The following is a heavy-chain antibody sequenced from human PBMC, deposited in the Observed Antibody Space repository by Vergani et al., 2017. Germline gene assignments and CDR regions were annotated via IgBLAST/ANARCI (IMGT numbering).Heavy chain of an antibody. CDR2: ISYDGRNK. V-gene: IGHV3-30-3*01. CDR1: GFTFSSYA. D-gene: IGHD3-10*01. J-gene: IGHJ4*02. Sequence: QVQLVESGGGVVQPGRSLRLSCAASGFTFSSYAMHWVRQAPGKGLEWVAVISYDGRNKYYADSVKGRFTISRDNSKNTLYLQMNSLRAEDTAVYYCARDHQRCGGEVDYWGQGTLVTVSS. CDR3: ARDHQRCGGEVDY.